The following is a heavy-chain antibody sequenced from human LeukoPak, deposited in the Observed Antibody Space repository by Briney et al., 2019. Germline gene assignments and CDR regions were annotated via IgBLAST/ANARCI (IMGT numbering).Heavy chain of an antibody. D-gene: IGHD3-10*01. CDR1: GYYISSGYY. J-gene: IGHJ5*02. CDR2: IYHSGST. Sequence: SETLSLTCTVSGYYISSGYYWGWIRQPPGKGLEWIGSIYHSGSTYYNPSLKSRVTISVDTSKNQFSLKLSSVTAADTAVYYCARMVRGVISTWGQGTLVTVSS. V-gene: IGHV4-38-2*02. CDR3: ARMVRGVIST.